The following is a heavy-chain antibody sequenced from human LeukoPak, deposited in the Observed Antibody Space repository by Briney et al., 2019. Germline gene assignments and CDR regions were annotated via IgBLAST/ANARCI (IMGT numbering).Heavy chain of an antibody. Sequence: PGGSPRLSCAASGFTFSSYWMHWVRQAPGKGLVWVSRINSDGSSTSYADSAKGRFTISRDNAKNTLYLQMNSLRAEDTAVYYCARDPYYDFWSGYFYYYLDVWGKGTTVTVSS. CDR1: GFTFSSYW. V-gene: IGHV3-74*01. CDR2: INSDGSST. J-gene: IGHJ6*03. D-gene: IGHD3-3*01. CDR3: ARDPYYDFWSGYFYYYLDV.